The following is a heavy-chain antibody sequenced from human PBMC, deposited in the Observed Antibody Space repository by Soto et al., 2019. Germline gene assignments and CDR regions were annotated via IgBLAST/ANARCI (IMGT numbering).Heavy chain of an antibody. J-gene: IGHJ4*02. V-gene: IGHV3-74*01. Sequence: GGSLRLSCAVSGFTFSSYGMHWVRQAPGKGLEWVSRIDTDGGGTSYADSVKGRFTISTDNAENTVYLQMNGLRVEDTAVYYCATVFDVWGQGTLVTVSS. CDR1: GFTFSSYG. CDR3: ATVFDV. CDR2: IDTDGGGT. D-gene: IGHD4-17*01.